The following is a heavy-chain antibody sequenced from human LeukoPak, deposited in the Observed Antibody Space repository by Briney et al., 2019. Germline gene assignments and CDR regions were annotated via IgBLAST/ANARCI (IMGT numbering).Heavy chain of an antibody. CDR2: ISSGGSSI. Sequence: PGGSLRLSCAASGFTFSTYEMNWVRQAPGKGLEWLSYISSGGSSIYSADSVKGRFTISRHNAKDSLYLQMNSLRTEDTAVYYCARALYCSSTSCYYYYGMDVWGQGTTVTVSS. V-gene: IGHV3-48*03. CDR3: ARALYCSSTSCYYYYGMDV. J-gene: IGHJ6*02. CDR1: GFTFSTYE. D-gene: IGHD2-2*01.